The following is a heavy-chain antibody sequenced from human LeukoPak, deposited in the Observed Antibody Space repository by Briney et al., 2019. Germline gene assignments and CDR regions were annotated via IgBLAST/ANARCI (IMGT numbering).Heavy chain of an antibody. J-gene: IGHJ4*02. V-gene: IGHV4-34*01. Sequence: SETLSLTCAVYGGSFSGYYWSWIRQPPGKGLEWIGEINHSGSTNYNPSLKSRVTISVDTSKNQFSLKLSSGTAADTAGYYCARGFRVRPQLVSTFDYWAREPWSPSPQ. D-gene: IGHD6-13*01. CDR1: GGSFSGYY. CDR2: INHSGST. CDR3: ARGFRVRPQLVSTFDY.